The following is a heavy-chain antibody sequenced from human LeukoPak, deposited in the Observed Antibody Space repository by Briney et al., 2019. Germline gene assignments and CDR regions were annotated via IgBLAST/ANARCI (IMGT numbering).Heavy chain of an antibody. Sequence: GASVKVSCKASGYTFTGYFLHWIRQAPGRGLEWMGWINPKSGGTKYTQKFQGWVTMTRDTSTTTAYMELSRLRSDDTAIYYCARELPYSGGNNLFDFWGQGTLVTVSS. CDR3: ARELPYSGGNNLFDF. D-gene: IGHD6-19*01. V-gene: IGHV1-2*04. CDR1: GYTFTGYF. J-gene: IGHJ4*02. CDR2: INPKSGGT.